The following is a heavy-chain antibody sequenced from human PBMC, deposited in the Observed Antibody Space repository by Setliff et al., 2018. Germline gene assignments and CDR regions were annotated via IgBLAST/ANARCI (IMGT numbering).Heavy chain of an antibody. D-gene: IGHD5-12*01. CDR3: ARGYSGYDNPWTDYYGMDV. V-gene: IGHV1-69*05. CDR2: IIPIFGTA. CDR1: GGTFSSYA. Sequence: SVKVSCKASGGTFSSYAISWVRQAPGQGLEWMGGIIPIFGTANYAQKFQGRATITTDESTSTAYMELSSLRSEDTAVYYCARGYSGYDNPWTDYYGMDVWGQGTTVTVSS. J-gene: IGHJ6*02.